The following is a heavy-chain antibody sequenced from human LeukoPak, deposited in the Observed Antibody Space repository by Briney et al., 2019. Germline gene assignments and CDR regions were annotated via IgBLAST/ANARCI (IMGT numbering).Heavy chain of an antibody. CDR3: ARDWTTTVTQDAFDI. V-gene: IGHV1-46*01. J-gene: IGHJ3*02. CDR2: INPSGGST. D-gene: IGHD4-17*01. Sequence: GASVKVSCKASGYTFTSYYMHWVRQAPGQGLEWMGIINPSGGSTSYAQKFQGRVTMTRDMSTSTVYMELSSLRSEDTAVYYCARDWTTTVTQDAFDIWGQGTMVTVSS. CDR1: GYTFTSYY.